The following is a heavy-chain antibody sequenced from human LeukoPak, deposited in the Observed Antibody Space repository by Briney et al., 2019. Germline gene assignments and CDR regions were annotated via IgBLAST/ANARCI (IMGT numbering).Heavy chain of an antibody. CDR2: IIWDDDK. CDR1: GLSLRTSGVG. D-gene: IGHD3-10*01. Sequence: SGPTLVNPPQTLTLTCTSSGLSLRTSGVGVDSIRHPPGKAPEWLALIIWDDDKSYNPSLNSRLPITKDTSKNQVFLTMTNMDPVDTATYYCAHQGVLWFGRGAFDIWGQGTMVTVSS. CDR3: AHQGVLWFGRGAFDI. V-gene: IGHV2-5*02. J-gene: IGHJ3*02.